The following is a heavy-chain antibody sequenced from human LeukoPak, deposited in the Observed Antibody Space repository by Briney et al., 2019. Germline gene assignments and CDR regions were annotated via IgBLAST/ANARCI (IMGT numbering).Heavy chain of an antibody. V-gene: IGHV3-23*01. CDR1: GFTFSSFF. D-gene: IGHD4-11*01. Sequence: PGGSLRLSCAASGFTFSSFFMTWVRQAPGKGLEWVSSITGSSGTTSYADSVKGRFTLSRDNSGNTLYLHMNSQRADDTAVYYCAKGKGMVYNNYCFDRWSQGSLVTVSS. J-gene: IGHJ4*02. CDR2: ITGSSGTT. CDR3: AKGKGMVYNNYCFDR.